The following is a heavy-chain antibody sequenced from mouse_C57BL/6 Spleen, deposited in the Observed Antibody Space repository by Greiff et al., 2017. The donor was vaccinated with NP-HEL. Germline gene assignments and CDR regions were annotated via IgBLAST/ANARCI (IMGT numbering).Heavy chain of an antibody. CDR3: ARGGAQAGDY. CDR1: GFTFSDYG. D-gene: IGHD3-2*02. V-gene: IGHV5-17*01. Sequence: EVMLVESGGGLVKPGGSLKLSCAASGFTFSDYGMHWVRQAPEKGLEWVAYISSGSSTIYYADTVKGRFTISRDNAKNTLFLQMTSLRSEDTAMYYCARGGAQAGDYWGQRTSVTVSS. CDR2: ISSGSSTI. J-gene: IGHJ4*01.